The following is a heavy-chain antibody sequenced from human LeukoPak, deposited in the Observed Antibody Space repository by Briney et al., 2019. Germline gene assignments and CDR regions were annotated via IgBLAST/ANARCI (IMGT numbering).Heavy chain of an antibody. CDR2: ISGSGGST. D-gene: IGHD3-10*01. V-gene: IGHV3-23*01. Sequence: GGSLRLSCAASGFTFSSYAMSWVRQAPGKGLEWVSAISGSGGSTYYADSVKGRFTISRDNLKNTLYLQMNSLRAEDAAVYYCAKPFITMVRGVIINGNIFGYWGQGTLVTVSS. J-gene: IGHJ4*02. CDR3: AKPFITMVRGVIINGNIFGY. CDR1: GFTFSSYA.